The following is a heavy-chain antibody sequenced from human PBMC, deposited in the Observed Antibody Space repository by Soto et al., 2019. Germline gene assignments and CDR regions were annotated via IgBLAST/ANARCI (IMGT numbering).Heavy chain of an antibody. CDR3: AREFGDYVGEEYFQH. D-gene: IGHD4-17*01. J-gene: IGHJ1*01. CDR1: GFTFSSYW. CDR2: INSDGSST. Sequence: EVQLVESGGGLVQPGGSLRLSCAASGFTFSSYWMHWVRQAPGEGLVWVSRINSDGSSTSYADSVKGRFTISRDNAKNTLYLQMNSLRAEDTAVYYCAREFGDYVGEEYFQHWGQGTLVTVSS. V-gene: IGHV3-74*01.